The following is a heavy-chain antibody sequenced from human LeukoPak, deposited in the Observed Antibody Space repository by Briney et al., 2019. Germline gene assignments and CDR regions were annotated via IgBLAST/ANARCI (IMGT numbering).Heavy chain of an antibody. CDR3: AREGSDSLDY. V-gene: IGHV1-46*01. CDR1: GYTFTSYY. CDR2: INPSVGGT. J-gene: IGHJ4*02. Sequence: ASVKVSCKASGYTFTSYYMHWLRQAPGQALEWMGLINPSVGGTSYAQKFQGRVNMNRDQATSPGYLELSSLRSEDTAVYYRAREGSDSLDYLGQGTLVTVLS. D-gene: IGHD2-15*01.